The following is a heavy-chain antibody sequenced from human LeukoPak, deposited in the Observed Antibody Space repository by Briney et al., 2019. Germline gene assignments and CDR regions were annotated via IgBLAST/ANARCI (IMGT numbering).Heavy chain of an antibody. CDR1: GFTFDDYG. CDR2: INWNGGST. CDR3: ARDLIGAGATTIMAY. V-gene: IGHV3-20*04. D-gene: IGHD1-26*01. J-gene: IGHJ4*02. Sequence: RAWGSLRLSCAASGFTFDDYGMSWVRQAPGKGLEWVSGINWNGGSTGYADSVKGRFTISRDNAKNSLYLQMNSLRAEDTAVYYCARDLIGAGATTIMAYWGQGTLVTVSS.